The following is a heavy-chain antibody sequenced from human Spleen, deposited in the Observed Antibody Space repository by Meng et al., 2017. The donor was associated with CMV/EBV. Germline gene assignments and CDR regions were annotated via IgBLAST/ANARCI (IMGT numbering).Heavy chain of an antibody. CDR3: AKSPTYSSSSGYFDL. CDR1: EFSFDGYA. V-gene: IGHV3-9*03. Sequence: SCAASEFSFDGYAMHWVRQAPGKGLEYVSGISWNSGNIAYADSVKGRFTISRDNAKNSLYLQMNSLRAEDMALYYCAKSPTYSSSSGYFDLWGRGTLVTVSS. J-gene: IGHJ2*01. D-gene: IGHD6-6*01. CDR2: ISWNSGNI.